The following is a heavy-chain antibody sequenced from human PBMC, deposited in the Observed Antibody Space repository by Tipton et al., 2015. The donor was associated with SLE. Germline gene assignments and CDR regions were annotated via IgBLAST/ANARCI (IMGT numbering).Heavy chain of an antibody. CDR3: ARSGDTAMIS. V-gene: IGHV4-34*01. Sequence: LRLSCAAYGGSFSGYYWSWIRQPPGKGLEWIGEINHSGSTNYNPSLKSRVTISVDTSKNQFSLKLSSVTAADTAVYYCARSGDTAMISWGQGTLVTVSS. J-gene: IGHJ5*02. CDR1: GGSFSGYY. D-gene: IGHD5-18*01. CDR2: INHSGST.